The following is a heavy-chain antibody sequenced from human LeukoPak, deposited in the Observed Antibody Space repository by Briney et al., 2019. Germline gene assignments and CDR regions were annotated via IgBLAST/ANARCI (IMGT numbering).Heavy chain of an antibody. V-gene: IGHV3-30*03. CDR2: ISYDGSNK. Sequence: GRSLRLSCAASGFTFSSYGMHWVRQAPGKGLEWVAVISYDGSNKYYADSVKGRFTISRDNSKNTLYLQMNSLRAEDTAVYYCALGIAAAGPQDYWGQGTLVTVSS. J-gene: IGHJ4*02. CDR1: GFTFSSYG. CDR3: ALGIAAAGPQDY. D-gene: IGHD6-13*01.